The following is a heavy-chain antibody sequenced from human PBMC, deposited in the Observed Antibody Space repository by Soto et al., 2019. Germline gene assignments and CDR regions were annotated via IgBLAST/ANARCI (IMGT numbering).Heavy chain of an antibody. J-gene: IGHJ6*02. CDR1: STTSHY. CDR2: IHHSGST. CDR3: ARGPRRGYYYYGMEV. V-gene: IGHV4-39*07. Sequence: SETLSLTCTVSSTTSHYWGWVRQSPGKGLEWIGSIHHSGSTYYNPSLKSRVTISVDTSKNQFSLKLSSVTAADTAVYYCARGPRRGYYYYGMEVWGQGATVTVSS.